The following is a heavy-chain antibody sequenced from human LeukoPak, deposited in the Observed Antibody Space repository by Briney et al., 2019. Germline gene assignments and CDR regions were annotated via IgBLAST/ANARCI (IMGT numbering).Heavy chain of an antibody. CDR1: GYTFTGYY. V-gene: IGHV1-18*04. CDR2: ISAYNGNT. J-gene: IGHJ4*02. D-gene: IGHD2-8*01. CDR3: ATCTNGVCYTGDY. Sequence: ASVKVSCKASGYTFTGYYMHWVRQAPGQGLEWMGWISAYNGNTNYAQKLQGRVTMTTDTSTSTAYMGLRSLRSDDTAVYYCATCTNGVCYTGDYWGQGTLVTVSS.